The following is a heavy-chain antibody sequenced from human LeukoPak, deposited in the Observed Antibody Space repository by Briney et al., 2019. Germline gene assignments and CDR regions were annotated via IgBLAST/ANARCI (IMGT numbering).Heavy chain of an antibody. J-gene: IGHJ4*02. CDR2: ISAYNGNT. V-gene: IGHV1-18*01. D-gene: IGHD3-10*01. CDR1: GYTFPSYG. CDR3: ARVGYYYGSGSLYYFDY. Sequence: GSVKVSCKASGYTFPSYGISWVRQAPGQGLEWMGWISAYNGNTNYAQKLQGRVTMTTDTSTSTAYMELRSLRSDDTAVYYCARVGYYYGSGSLYYFDYWGQGTLVTVSS.